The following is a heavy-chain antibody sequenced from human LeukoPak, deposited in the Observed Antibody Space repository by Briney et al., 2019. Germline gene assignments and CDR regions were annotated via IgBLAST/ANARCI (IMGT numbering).Heavy chain of an antibody. Sequence: GGSLRLSCAASGFTFSSYAMSWDRQAPGKGLEWVSAISGSGGSTYYADSVKGRFTISRDNSKNTLYLQMNSLRAEDTAVYYCAKDRGYGPYYFDYWGQGTLVTVSS. CDR3: AKDRGYGPYYFDY. J-gene: IGHJ4*02. CDR2: ISGSGGST. V-gene: IGHV3-23*01. D-gene: IGHD5-18*01. CDR1: GFTFSSYA.